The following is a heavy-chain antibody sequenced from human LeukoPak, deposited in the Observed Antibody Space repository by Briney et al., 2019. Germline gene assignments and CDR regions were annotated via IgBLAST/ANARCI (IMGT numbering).Heavy chain of an antibody. CDR3: ARHEKLGQFDY. J-gene: IGHJ4*02. Sequence: SETLSLTCTVSSGSISSYYWSWIRQPPGKGLQWIGYVYHSGSANYNPSLKSRVTISVDTSKNQFSLKLSSVTAADTAVYYCARHEKLGQFDYWGQGTLVTVSS. D-gene: IGHD3-10*01. CDR2: VYHSGSA. CDR1: SGSISSYY. V-gene: IGHV4-59*08.